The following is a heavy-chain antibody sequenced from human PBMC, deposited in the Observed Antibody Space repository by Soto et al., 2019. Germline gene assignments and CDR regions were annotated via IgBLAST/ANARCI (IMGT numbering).Heavy chain of an antibody. CDR2: INSDGSST. CDR3: ARGDYDLWSGYLHYFDY. V-gene: IGHV3-74*01. J-gene: IGHJ4*02. CDR1: GFTFSSYG. D-gene: IGHD3-3*01. Sequence: PGGSLRLSCAASGFTFSSYGMHWVRQAPGKGLVWVSRINSDGSSTSYADSVKGRFTISRDNAKNTLYLQMNSLRAEDTAVYYCARGDYDLWSGYLHYFDYWGQGTLVTVSS.